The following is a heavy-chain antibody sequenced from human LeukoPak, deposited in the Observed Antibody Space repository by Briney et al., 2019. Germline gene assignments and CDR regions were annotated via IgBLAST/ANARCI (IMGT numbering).Heavy chain of an antibody. CDR1: GFSFSSYW. CDR3: ARDYAGGWHRFDS. Sequence: PGGSLRLSCAASGFSFSSYWMSWVRQAPGKGLEWVANIKQDGSEKYSVDSVKGRFTISRDNAKNSLYLQMNSLRAEDTAVYFCARDYAGGWHRFDSWGQGALVTVPS. V-gene: IGHV3-7*04. J-gene: IGHJ4*02. CDR2: IKQDGSEK. D-gene: IGHD6-19*01.